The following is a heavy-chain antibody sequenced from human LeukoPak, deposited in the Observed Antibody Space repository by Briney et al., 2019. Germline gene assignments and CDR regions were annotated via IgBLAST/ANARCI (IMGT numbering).Heavy chain of an antibody. J-gene: IGHJ4*02. CDR1: GFTFDDFG. V-gene: IGHV3-20*04. D-gene: IGHD5-24*01. CDR2: INWSGDSL. Sequence: GGSLRLSCVVSGFTFDDFGMAWVRQVPGKGLEWVSGINWSGDSLHYADSVKGRFIISRDNAKNTLYLQMNSLRAEDTAVYYCAKKGGYNFRSYSDYWGQGTLVTVSS. CDR3: AKKGGYNFRSYSDY.